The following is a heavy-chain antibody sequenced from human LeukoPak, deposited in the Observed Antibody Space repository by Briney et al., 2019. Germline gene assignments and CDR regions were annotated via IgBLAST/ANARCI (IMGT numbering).Heavy chain of an antibody. D-gene: IGHD3-16*02. Sequence: ASVKVSCKASGYTFTGYYMHWVRPAPGQGLEWMGWINPNSGGTNYAQKFQGRVTMTRDTSISTAYMELSRLRSDDTAVYYCASGDYVWGSYPDYWGQGTLVTVSS. CDR3: ASGDYVWGSYPDY. CDR2: INPNSGGT. J-gene: IGHJ4*02. V-gene: IGHV1-2*02. CDR1: GYTFTGYY.